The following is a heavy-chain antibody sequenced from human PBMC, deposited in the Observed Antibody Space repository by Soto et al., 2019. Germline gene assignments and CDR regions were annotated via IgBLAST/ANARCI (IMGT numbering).Heavy chain of an antibody. J-gene: IGHJ5*02. V-gene: IGHV4-39*01. D-gene: IGHD2-21*01. CDR3: ARQPTTGDTDLWFDP. CDR1: GGSISTSRSY. Sequence: QLQLLESGPGLVKASETLSLTCNVSGGSISTSRSYWAWIRQPPGKGLGWLGNIFYSGSTYYNPSLASRVTVSVDTSKNEFSLKLRSVTAADTAVYYCARQPTTGDTDLWFDPWGQGTLVTVSS. CDR2: IFYSGST.